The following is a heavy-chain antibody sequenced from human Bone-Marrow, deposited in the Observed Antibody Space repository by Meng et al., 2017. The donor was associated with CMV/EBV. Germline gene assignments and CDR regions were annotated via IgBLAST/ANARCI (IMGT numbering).Heavy chain of an antibody. Sequence: SVKVSCKAPGGTFSSYAISWVRQAPGQGLEWMGGIITIFGTANYAQKFQGRVTITTDESTNTAYMELNRLRSEDTAVYYCARGSTSFVYYYGMDVWGQGTTVTVSS. CDR3: ARGSTSFVYYYGMDV. CDR2: IITIFGTA. D-gene: IGHD2-2*01. CDR1: GGTFSSYA. J-gene: IGHJ6*02. V-gene: IGHV1-69*05.